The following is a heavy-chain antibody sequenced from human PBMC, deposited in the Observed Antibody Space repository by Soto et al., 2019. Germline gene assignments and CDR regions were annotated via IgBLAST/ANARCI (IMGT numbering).Heavy chain of an antibody. V-gene: IGHV3-7*03. Sequence: GSLRLSCEVSGFVFSMYSMSWVRQTPGKGLEWVAKIPQEGVDGHYADSVKGRFTISRDNGKNSLYLQMNNLRAEDTAVYYCARDHLILPAHDFFYGSDVWGRGATVTVSS. J-gene: IGHJ6*02. CDR3: ARDHLILPAHDFFYGSDV. CDR2: IPQEGVDG. D-gene: IGHD2-21*02. CDR1: GFVFSMYS.